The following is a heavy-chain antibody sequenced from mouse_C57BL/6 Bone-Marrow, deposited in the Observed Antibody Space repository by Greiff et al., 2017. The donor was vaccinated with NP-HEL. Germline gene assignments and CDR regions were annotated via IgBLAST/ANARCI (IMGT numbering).Heavy chain of an antibody. V-gene: IGHV1-64*01. CDR2: IHPNSGST. D-gene: IGHD4-1*01. CDR1: GYTFTSYW. J-gene: IGHJ3*01. Sequence: QVQLKQPGAELVKPGASVKLSCKASGYTFTSYWMHWVKQRPGQGLEWIGMIHPNSGSTNYNEKFKSKATLTVDKSSSTAYMQLSSLTSEDSAVYYCARRLTGIAYWGQGTLVTVAA. CDR3: ARRLTGIAY.